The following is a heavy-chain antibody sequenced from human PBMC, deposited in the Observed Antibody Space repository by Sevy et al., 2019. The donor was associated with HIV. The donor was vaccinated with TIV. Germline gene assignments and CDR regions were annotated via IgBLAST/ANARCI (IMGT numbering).Heavy chain of an antibody. CDR1: GYTFTGYY. V-gene: IGHV1-2*02. CDR2: INPNSGGT. J-gene: IGHJ4*02. Sequence: ASVKVSCKASGYTFTGYYMHWVRQAPGQGIEWMGWINPNSGGTNYAQKFQGRVTMTRDTSISTAYMELSRLRSDDTAVYYCARASGVSVGANFDYWGQGTMVTVSS. D-gene: IGHD1-26*01. CDR3: ARASGVSVGANFDY.